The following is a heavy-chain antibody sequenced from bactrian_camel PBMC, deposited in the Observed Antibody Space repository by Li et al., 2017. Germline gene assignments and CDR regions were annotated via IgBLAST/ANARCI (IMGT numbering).Heavy chain of an antibody. J-gene: IGHJ7*01. CDR2: ISDDIVTL. CDR1: GFVFDDYP. Sequence: DVQLVESGGGLVQPGGSLRLSCTTSGFVFDDYPMTWVRQAPGQGLEWVSTISDDIVTLNYADAVKGRFTMSRDRAKSTLYLQMNMLKTEDSAVYYCAGGRSAALYYGLDYWGKGTQVTVS. D-gene: IGHD7*01. V-gene: IGHV3S44*01.